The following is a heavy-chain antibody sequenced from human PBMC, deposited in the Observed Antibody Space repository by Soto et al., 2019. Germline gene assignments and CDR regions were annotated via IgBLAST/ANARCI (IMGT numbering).Heavy chain of an antibody. D-gene: IGHD3-22*01. V-gene: IGHV1-46*01. CDR2: INPSGGST. Sequence: ASVKVSCKASGYTFTSYYMHWVRQAPGQGLEWMGIINPSGGSTSCAQKFQGRVTMTRDTSTSTVYMELSSLRSEDTAVYYCARRLRYYDSSGFYYYYGMDVWGQGTTVTVSS. J-gene: IGHJ6*02. CDR3: ARRLRYYDSSGFYYYYGMDV. CDR1: GYTFTSYY.